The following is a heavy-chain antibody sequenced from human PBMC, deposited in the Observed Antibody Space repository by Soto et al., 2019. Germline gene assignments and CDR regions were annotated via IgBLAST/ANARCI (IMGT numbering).Heavy chain of an antibody. CDR1: AFTFSSYW. CDR3: ARVGISYYGSGTHMDV. J-gene: IGHJ6*03. CDR2: INEDGSEK. Sequence: EQLVESGGDLVQPGGSLRLSCAASAFTFSSYWMTWVRQAPGKGLEWVANINEDGSEKYYVDSVKVRFSISRDNAENSLFLQMNSLRVEDTAVYYCARVGISYYGSGTHMDVGGKGTTVTVS. V-gene: IGHV3-7*01. D-gene: IGHD3-10*01.